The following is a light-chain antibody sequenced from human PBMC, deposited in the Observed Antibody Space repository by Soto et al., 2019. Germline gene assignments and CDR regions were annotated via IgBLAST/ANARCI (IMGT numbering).Light chain of an antibody. CDR1: QSVSSTY. Sequence: EIGLTQSAGTLSLSPRERGTLSCRASQSVSSTYLAWYQQKPGQAPRLLIYGASSRATGIPDRFSGSGSGTDFTLTISRLEPEDFAVYYCQQYGSSPPLTFGGGTKVDIK. CDR3: QQYGSSPPLT. CDR2: GAS. V-gene: IGKV3-20*01. J-gene: IGKJ4*01.